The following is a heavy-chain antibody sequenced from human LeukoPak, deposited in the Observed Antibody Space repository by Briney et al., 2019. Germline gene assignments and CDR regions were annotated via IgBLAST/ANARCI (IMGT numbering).Heavy chain of an antibody. CDR1: GGTFSSYA. CDR2: IIPIFGTA. D-gene: IGHD3-9*01. CDR3: ARGDYDILTGYYYGVLDY. Sequence: ASVKVSCKASGGTFSSYAISWVRQAPGQGLEWMGGIIPIFGTANYAQKFQGRVTITTDESTSTACMELSSLRSEDTAVYYCARGDYDILTGYYYGVLDYWGQGTLVTVSS. J-gene: IGHJ4*02. V-gene: IGHV1-69*05.